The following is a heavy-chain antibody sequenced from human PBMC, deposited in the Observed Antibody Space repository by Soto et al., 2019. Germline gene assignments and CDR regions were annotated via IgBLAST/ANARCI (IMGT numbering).Heavy chain of an antibody. J-gene: IGHJ4*02. Sequence: PGGSLRLSCAASGFAFSIYAMSWVRQAPGKGLEWVSIITDSGTGTYYADSVKGRFTISRDNLKDTLYLQMNTLRAEDTAVYYCAKDLQSSGWYDFDHWGQGTLVTVSS. V-gene: IGHV3-23*01. CDR2: ITDSGTGT. CDR3: AKDLQSSGWYDFDH. CDR1: GFAFSIYA. D-gene: IGHD6-19*01.